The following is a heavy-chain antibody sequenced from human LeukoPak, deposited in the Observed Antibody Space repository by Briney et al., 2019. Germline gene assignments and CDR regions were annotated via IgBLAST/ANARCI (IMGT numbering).Heavy chain of an antibody. CDR3: ATWAFYHSLDV. CDR1: GFTLGAFA. CDR2: IDKDGRKT. D-gene: IGHD1-26*01. V-gene: IGHV3-43*02. J-gene: IGHJ6*02. Sequence: PGGSLRLSCAASGFTLGAFAMHWVRQAPGKGLEWVSLIDKDGRKTYRADSVKGRFTISRDNSKNSLYLQMTSLRTEDTALYYCATWAFYHSLDVWGQGATVTVSS.